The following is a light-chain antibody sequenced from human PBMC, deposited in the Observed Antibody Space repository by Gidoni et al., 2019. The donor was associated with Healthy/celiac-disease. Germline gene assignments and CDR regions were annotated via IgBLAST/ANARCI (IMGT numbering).Light chain of an antibody. V-gene: IGLV1-44*01. CDR1: SSNIGSNT. CDR3: AAWDDSLNVAV. J-gene: IGLJ7*01. CDR2: SNN. Sequence: QSVLPQPPSASGTPGQRVPISCSGSSSNIGSNTVNWYQQLPGTAPKLLIYSNNQRPSGVPDRFSGSKSGTSASLAISGLQSEDEADYYCAAWDDSLNVAVFGGGTQLTVL.